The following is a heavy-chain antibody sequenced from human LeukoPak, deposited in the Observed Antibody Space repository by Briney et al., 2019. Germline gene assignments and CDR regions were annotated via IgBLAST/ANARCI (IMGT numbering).Heavy chain of an antibody. CDR1: GFTFDDYG. CDR2: INWNGGST. J-gene: IGHJ4*02. CDR3: ARRAGGYSHPYDY. D-gene: IGHD4-23*01. V-gene: IGHV3-20*04. Sequence: GGSLRLSCAASGFTFDDYGMSWVRQAPGKGLEWVSGINWNGGSTGYADSVKGRFTISRDNSKNTLYLQMNSLRAEDTAVYYCARRAGGYSHPYDYWGQGILVTVSS.